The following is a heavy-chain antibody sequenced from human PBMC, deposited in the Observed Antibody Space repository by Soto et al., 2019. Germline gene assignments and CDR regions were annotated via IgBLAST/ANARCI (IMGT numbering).Heavy chain of an antibody. V-gene: IGHV4-59*08. Sequence: TSETLSLTCTVSGGSISSYYWSWIRQPPGKGLEWIGYIYYSGSTNYNPSLKSRVTISVDTSKNQFSLNLNSMTAADTSVYYCVRHAACSSTRCFSGYFDLWGRGTLVTVSS. CDR2: IYYSGST. CDR1: GGSISSYY. CDR3: VRHAACSSTRCFSGYFDL. J-gene: IGHJ2*01. D-gene: IGHD2-2*01.